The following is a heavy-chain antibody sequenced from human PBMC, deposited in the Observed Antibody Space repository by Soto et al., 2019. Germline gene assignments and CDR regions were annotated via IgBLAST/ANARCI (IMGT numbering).Heavy chain of an antibody. CDR3: ATVRRARHRTFYFDP. Sequence: SETLSLTCTVSGGSISSSSYYWGWIRQPPGKGLEWIGYIYSSGSTNYNASLKRRVTISVDTSKSQISLRLTSVTAADTAVYYCATVRRARHRTFYFDPWGRGTLVTVSS. V-gene: IGHV4-61*05. CDR2: IYSSGST. D-gene: IGHD2-8*01. CDR1: GGSISSSSYY. J-gene: IGHJ5*02.